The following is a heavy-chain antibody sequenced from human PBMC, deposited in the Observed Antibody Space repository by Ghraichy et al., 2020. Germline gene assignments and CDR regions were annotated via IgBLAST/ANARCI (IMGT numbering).Heavy chain of an antibody. Sequence: SETLSLTCTVSGDSISSDGYYWSWIRQRPGKGLEWIGYSYYSGSTFYNPSLRSRVTISVETSKNQFSLKLSSLTAADTAVYYCARGHIMGTVGATSWFDPWGHGTLVTVSS. CDR3: ARGHIMGTVGATSWFDP. D-gene: IGHD1-26*01. CDR1: GDSISSDGYY. V-gene: IGHV4-31*03. CDR2: SYYSGST. J-gene: IGHJ5*02.